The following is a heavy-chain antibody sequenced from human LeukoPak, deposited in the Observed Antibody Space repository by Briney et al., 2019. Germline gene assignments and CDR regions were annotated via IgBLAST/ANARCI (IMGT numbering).Heavy chain of an antibody. CDR1: GYTFTSYY. J-gene: IGHJ4*02. CDR3: AREGDDILTGYGPWDY. Sequence: ASVKVSCTASGYTFTSYYMHWVRHAPGQGLGRIGIINPSGGSTSYAHKFQGRVTMTRDTSTSTVYMELSSLRSEDTAVYYCAREGDDILTGYGPWDYRGQGTLVTVSS. V-gene: IGHV1-46*01. CDR2: INPSGGST. D-gene: IGHD3-9*01.